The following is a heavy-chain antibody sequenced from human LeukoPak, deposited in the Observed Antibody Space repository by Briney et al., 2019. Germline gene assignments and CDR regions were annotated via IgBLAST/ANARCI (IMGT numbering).Heavy chain of an antibody. CDR1: GFTFSGSA. CDR3: AKGGSSWYRSWFDP. D-gene: IGHD6-13*01. Sequence: GGSLKLSCAASGFTFSGSAMHWVRQASGKGLEWVGRIRSKANSYATAYAASVKGRFTISRDNSKNTLYLQMNSLRAEDTAVYYCAKGGSSWYRSWFDPWGQGTLVTVSS. V-gene: IGHV3-73*01. CDR2: IRSKANSYAT. J-gene: IGHJ5*02.